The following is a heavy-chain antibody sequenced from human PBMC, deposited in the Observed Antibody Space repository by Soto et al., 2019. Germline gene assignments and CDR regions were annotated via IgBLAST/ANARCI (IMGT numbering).Heavy chain of an antibody. D-gene: IGHD3-10*01. CDR2: ISSSSSYI. V-gene: IGHV3-21*06. CDR3: ARWFTYGNFDYFDY. J-gene: IGHJ4*02. CDR1: GFPFSSYS. Sequence: WGSLRLSCXASGFPFSSYSMNWVRQAPGKGLEWVSSISSSSSYIYYADSVKGRFTISRDNAKNTLYLQMNGLRAEDTALYYCARWFTYGNFDYFDYWGQGTQVTVSS.